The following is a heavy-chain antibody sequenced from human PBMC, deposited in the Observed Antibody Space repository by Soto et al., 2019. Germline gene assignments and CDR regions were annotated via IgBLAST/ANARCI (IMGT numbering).Heavy chain of an antibody. V-gene: IGHV4-4*07. CDR2: IYTSGST. J-gene: IGHJ4*02. CDR1: GTSVSDYY. Sequence: SETLSLTCSVSGTSVSDYYWSWIRQPAGKGLEHIGRIYTSGSTSYNPSLKSRVTMSMDTSQTQIYLNLTSVTAADTAVYYCARGGIQLSYAFDYWGQGILVTVSS. CDR3: ARGGIQLSYAFDY. D-gene: IGHD5-18*01.